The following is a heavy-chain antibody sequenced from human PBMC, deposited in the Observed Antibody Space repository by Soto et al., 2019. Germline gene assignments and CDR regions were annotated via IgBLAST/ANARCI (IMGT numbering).Heavy chain of an antibody. J-gene: IGHJ6*02. D-gene: IGHD6-13*01. CDR2: ISGSGGST. CDR1: GFTFSSYA. V-gene: IGHV3-23*01. Sequence: PGGSLRLSCAASGFTFSSYAMSWVRQAPGKGLEWVSAISGSGGSTYYADSVKGRFTISRDNAKNSLYLQMNSLTAGDTAVYYCAKDIKLVRGLDGSFYYYYYGMDVWGQGTTVTVSS. CDR3: AKDIKLVRGLDGSFYYYYYGMDV.